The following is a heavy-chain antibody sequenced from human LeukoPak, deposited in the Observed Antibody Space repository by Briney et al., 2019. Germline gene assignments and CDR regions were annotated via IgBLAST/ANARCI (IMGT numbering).Heavy chain of an antibody. Sequence: SETLPLTCIVSGGSISSYYWSWIRQPPGKGLEWIGYIYYSGSTNYNPSLKSRVTISVDTSKNQFSLKLSSVTAADTAVYYCARPKGRIGQDAFDIWGQGTMVTVSS. J-gene: IGHJ3*02. V-gene: IGHV4-59*01. D-gene: IGHD2-15*01. CDR2: IYYSGST. CDR3: ARPKGRIGQDAFDI. CDR1: GGSISSYY.